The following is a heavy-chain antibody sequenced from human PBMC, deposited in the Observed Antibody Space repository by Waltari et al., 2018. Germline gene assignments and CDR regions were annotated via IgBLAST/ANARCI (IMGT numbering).Heavy chain of an antibody. Sequence: QVQLVQSGAEVKKPGSSVKVSCKASGGTFSSYAISWVRQAPGQGLEWMGGSIPIFGTANYAQKFQGRVTITTDESTSTAYMELSSLRSEDTAVYYCARGPYCGGDCYSGYFDYWGQGTLVTVSS. CDR3: ARGPYCGGDCYSGYFDY. CDR1: GGTFSSYA. V-gene: IGHV1-69*05. CDR2: SIPIFGTA. J-gene: IGHJ4*02. D-gene: IGHD2-21*01.